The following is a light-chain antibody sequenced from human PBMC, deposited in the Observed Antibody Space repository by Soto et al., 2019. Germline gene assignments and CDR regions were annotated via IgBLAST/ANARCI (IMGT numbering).Light chain of an antibody. CDR2: ATS. J-gene: IGKJ1*01. CDR3: QHGSLSPWT. Sequence: DIQMTQSPSSLSASVGDRVTITCRASQSIFNYLNWYQQKPGKAPKLLIFATSNLQSGVPSRFSGSGSGTDFTLTISSLELEDFATYSCQHGSLSPWTFGQGTKVEIK. CDR1: QSIFNY. V-gene: IGKV1-39*01.